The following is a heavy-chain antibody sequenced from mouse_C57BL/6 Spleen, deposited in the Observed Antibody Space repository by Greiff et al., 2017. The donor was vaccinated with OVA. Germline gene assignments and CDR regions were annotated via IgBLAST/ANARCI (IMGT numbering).Heavy chain of an antibody. CDR1: GYTFTDYN. J-gene: IGHJ2*01. Sequence: VQLQQSGPELVKPGASVKVSCKASGYTFTDYNVHWVKQSHGKSLEWIGYINPNNGGTSYNQKFKGKATLTVNKSSSTAYMELRSLTSEDSAVYYCARGGGSYFDYWGQGTTLTVSS. CDR2: INPNNGGT. V-gene: IGHV1-22*01. CDR3: ARGGGSYFDY. D-gene: IGHD1-1*02.